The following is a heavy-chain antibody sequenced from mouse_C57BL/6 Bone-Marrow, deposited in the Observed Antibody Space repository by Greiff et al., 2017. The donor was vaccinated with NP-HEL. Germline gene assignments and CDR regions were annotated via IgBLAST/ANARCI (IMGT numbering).Heavy chain of an antibody. D-gene: IGHD2-4*01. V-gene: IGHV1-62-2*01. CDR3: ARHALCVGLQYYFDY. CDR1: GYTFTEYT. J-gene: IGHJ2*01. CDR2: FYPGSGSL. Sequence: SGAELVKPGASVKLSCKASGYTFTEYTIHWVKQRSGQGLEWIGWFYPGSGSLKYNEKFKDKATLTADKSSSTVYMELSRLTSEDSAVYFCARHALCVGLQYYFDYWGQGTTLTVSS.